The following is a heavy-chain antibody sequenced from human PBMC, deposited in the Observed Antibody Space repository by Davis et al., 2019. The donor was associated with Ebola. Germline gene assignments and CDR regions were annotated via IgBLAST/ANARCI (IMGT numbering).Heavy chain of an antibody. J-gene: IGHJ4*02. CDR1: GITFSSYW. Sequence: GESLKISCAASGITFSSYWMSWVRQAPGKGLEWVANIKQDGSEKYYVDSVKGRFTISRDNAKNSLYLQMNSLRAEDTAVYYCARARGIADYWGQGTLVTVSS. V-gene: IGHV3-7*01. D-gene: IGHD2-21*01. CDR3: ARARGIADY. CDR2: IKQDGSEK.